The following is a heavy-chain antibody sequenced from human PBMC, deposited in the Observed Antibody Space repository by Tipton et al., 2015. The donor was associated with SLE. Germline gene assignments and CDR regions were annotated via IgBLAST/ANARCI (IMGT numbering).Heavy chain of an antibody. CDR2: IYYTGRT. V-gene: IGHV4-31*03. Sequence: TLSLTCTVSGGSISSAGFYWSWIRQYPGKGLQWIGCIYYTGRTNYNPSLKSRLAISVDTSKNQFSLRLSSVTAADTAIFYCARSRDPFASIWYYFDYWGQGTLVTVSS. D-gene: IGHD3-3*02. CDR1: GGSISSAGFY. CDR3: ARSRDPFASIWYYFDY. J-gene: IGHJ4*02.